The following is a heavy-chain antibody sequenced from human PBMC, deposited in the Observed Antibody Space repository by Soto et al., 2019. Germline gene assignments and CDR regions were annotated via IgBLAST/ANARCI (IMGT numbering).Heavy chain of an antibody. Sequence: QVQLQESGPGLVKPSGTLSLTCAVSGGSISSNKWWSWVRQPPGKGLEWIVEIYHSESTNYNPSLKSRVTISVDKSKNQVSEKLSSVTAADTAVYYCARTSRGRSWMDVWGQGTTVTVSS. CDR1: GGSISSNKW. V-gene: IGHV4-4*02. CDR3: ARTSRGRSWMDV. J-gene: IGHJ6*02. D-gene: IGHD3-10*01. CDR2: IYHSEST.